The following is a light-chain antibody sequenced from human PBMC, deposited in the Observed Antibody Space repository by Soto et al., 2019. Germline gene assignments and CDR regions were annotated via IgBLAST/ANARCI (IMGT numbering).Light chain of an antibody. J-gene: IGLJ2*01. CDR3: QVWDSSSDHPV. CDR2: YDS. CDR1: NIGSKS. V-gene: IGLV3-21*04. Sequence: SYELTQPPSVSVAPGKTARIICGGNNIGSKSVHWYQQKPGQAPVLVIYYDSDRPSGIPERFSGSNSGNTATLTISRVEAGDEADYYCQVWDSSSDHPVFGGGTKLTV.